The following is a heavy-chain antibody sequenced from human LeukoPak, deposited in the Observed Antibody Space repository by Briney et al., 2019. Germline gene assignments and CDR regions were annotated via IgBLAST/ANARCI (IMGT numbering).Heavy chain of an antibody. Sequence: SETLSLTCAVYGGSFSGYYWSWIRQPPGKGLEWIGEINHSGSTNYNPSLKSRVTISVDTSKNQFSLKLSSVTAADTAVYYCARAPEGHSGSYYVLDYWGEGTLVTVSS. D-gene: IGHD1-26*01. CDR1: GGSFSGYY. CDR2: INHSGST. J-gene: IGHJ4*02. V-gene: IGHV4-34*01. CDR3: ARAPEGHSGSYYVLDY.